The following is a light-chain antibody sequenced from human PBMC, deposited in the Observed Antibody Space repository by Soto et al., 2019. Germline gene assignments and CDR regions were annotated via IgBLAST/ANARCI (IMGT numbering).Light chain of an antibody. CDR1: QSVSSNY. Sequence: EIVLTQSPGTLSLSPGERATLSCRASQSVSSNYLAWYQQKPGQAPRLLIYGASSRATGIPDRFSGSGSGKDFTLTIGRLEPEDFAVYYCQQYGSSPPYTFGQGTKLEIK. V-gene: IGKV3-20*01. CDR2: GAS. J-gene: IGKJ2*01. CDR3: QQYGSSPPYT.